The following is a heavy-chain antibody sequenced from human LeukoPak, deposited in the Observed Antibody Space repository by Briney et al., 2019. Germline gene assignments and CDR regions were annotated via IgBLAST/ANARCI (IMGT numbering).Heavy chain of an antibody. D-gene: IGHD2-2*01. J-gene: IGHJ3*02. CDR2: IKQDGSEK. V-gene: IGHV3-7*01. Sequence: PGGSLRLSCAASGFTFSSYWMSWVRQAPGKGLEWLANIKQDGSEKYYVDSVKGRFTISRDNAKNSLYLQMNSLRAEDTAVYYCARPICSSTSCFDAFDIWGQGTMVTVSS. CDR1: GFTFSSYW. CDR3: ARPICSSTSCFDAFDI.